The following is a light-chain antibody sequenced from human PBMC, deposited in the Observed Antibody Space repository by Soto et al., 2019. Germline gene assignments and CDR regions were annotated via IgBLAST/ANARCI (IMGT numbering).Light chain of an antibody. Sequence: DIQMTQSPSTLSASVGDRVTITCRASQSISSWLAWYQQKPGKAPKLLIYDASSLESGVPSRFSGSGSGTEFTLTISSLQPDDFATYYCQQYNSSPYTFAQGTKLEIK. CDR3: QQYNSSPYT. CDR1: QSISSW. V-gene: IGKV1-5*01. J-gene: IGKJ2*01. CDR2: DAS.